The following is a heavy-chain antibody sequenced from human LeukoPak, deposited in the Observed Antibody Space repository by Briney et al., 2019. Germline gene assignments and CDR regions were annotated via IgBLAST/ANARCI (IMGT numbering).Heavy chain of an antibody. Sequence: PGGSLRLSCAASGFTFSSYTMSWARQAPGKGLEWVSGVSGSGGNIHYADSVKGRFTISRDNSKNTLYLQMNSLRAEDTAVYYCAASLPNIVVVPATKGPFGYWGQGAPVTVSS. D-gene: IGHD2-2*01. J-gene: IGHJ4*02. CDR2: VSGSGGNI. CDR3: AASLPNIVVVPATKGPFGY. CDR1: GFTFSSYT. V-gene: IGHV3-23*01.